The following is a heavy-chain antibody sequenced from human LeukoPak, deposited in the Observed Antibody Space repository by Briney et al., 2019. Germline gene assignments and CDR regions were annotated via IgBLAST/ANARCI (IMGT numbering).Heavy chain of an antibody. V-gene: IGHV1-69*13. J-gene: IGHJ6*02. D-gene: IGHD1-26*01. CDR3: ARVFSGSPGGYYYYGMDV. Sequence: SVKVSCKASGGTFGSYAISWVRHAPGQGLEWMGGVNPIFGTANYAQKFQGRVTITADESTSTAYMELRSLRSEDTAMYYCARVFSGSPGGYYYYGMDVWGQGTTVTVSS. CDR2: VNPIFGTA. CDR1: GGTFGSYA.